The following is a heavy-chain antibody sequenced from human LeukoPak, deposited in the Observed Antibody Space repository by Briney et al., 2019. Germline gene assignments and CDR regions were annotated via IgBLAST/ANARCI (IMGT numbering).Heavy chain of an antibody. V-gene: IGHV4-34*01. D-gene: IGHD1-1*01. CDR2: INHSGST. CDR3: ARLTGAPDY. J-gene: IGHJ4*02. CDR1: GGSFSGYY. Sequence: SETLSLTCAVYGGSFSGYYWSWIRQPPGKGLEWIGEINHSGSTNYNPSLKSRVTISVDTSKNQFSLKLSSVTAAETAVYYCARLTGAPDYWGQGTLVTVSP.